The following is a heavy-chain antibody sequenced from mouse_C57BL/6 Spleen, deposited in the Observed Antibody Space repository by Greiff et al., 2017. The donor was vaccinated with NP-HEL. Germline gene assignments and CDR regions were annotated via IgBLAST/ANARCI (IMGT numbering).Heavy chain of an antibody. Sequence: DVQLVESGGGLVKPGGSLKLSCAASGFTFSDYGMHWVRQAPEKGLEWVAYISSGSSTIYYADTVKGRFTISRDNAKNTLFLQMTSLRSEDTAMYYCARPGSTVVAPYAMDYWGQGTSVTVSS. J-gene: IGHJ4*01. CDR2: ISSGSSTI. V-gene: IGHV5-17*01. D-gene: IGHD1-1*01. CDR3: ARPGSTVVAPYAMDY. CDR1: GFTFSDYG.